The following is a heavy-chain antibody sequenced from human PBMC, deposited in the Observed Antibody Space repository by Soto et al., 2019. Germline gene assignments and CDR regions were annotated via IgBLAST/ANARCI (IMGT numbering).Heavy chain of an antibody. CDR1: GCTFSSGG. D-gene: IGHD3-3*01. Sequence: PGGWLRRSCAASGCTFSSGGLHHVRLDAGSGREMWAVIWYDGSNKYYADSVKGRFTISRDNSKNTLYLQMNSLRAEDTAVYYCARDKQGYYDFWSGYIGFDYMDVWGKGTTVTVSS. V-gene: IGHV3-33*01. CDR3: ARDKQGYYDFWSGYIGFDYMDV. CDR2: IWYDGSNK. J-gene: IGHJ6*03.